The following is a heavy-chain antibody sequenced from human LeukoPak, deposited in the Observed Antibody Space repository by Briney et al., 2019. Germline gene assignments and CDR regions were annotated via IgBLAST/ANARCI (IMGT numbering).Heavy chain of an antibody. V-gene: IGHV3-23*01. CDR3: ARAHLRGYSYGYDAFDI. D-gene: IGHD5-18*01. CDR1: GFTFSSYA. Sequence: GGSLRLSCAASGFTFSSYAMSWVRQAPGKGLEWVSAISGSGGTIYYADSVKGRFTISRDNAKNSLYLQMNSLRAEDTAVYYCARAHLRGYSYGYDAFDIWGQGTMVTVSS. CDR2: ISGSGGTI. J-gene: IGHJ3*02.